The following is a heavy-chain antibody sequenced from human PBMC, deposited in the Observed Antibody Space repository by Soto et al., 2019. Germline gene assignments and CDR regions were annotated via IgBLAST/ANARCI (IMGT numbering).Heavy chain of an antibody. CDR1: GFTFTSSA. Sequence: TGGSLRLSCAASGFTFTSSAMSWVRQAPGKGLEWVSTINDNGGSTFHADSVNGRFSISRDNSKSTLDLQMDGLRAEDTAVYYCAKLTHFYDATYGPSDGFDIWGRGTMVTVSS. CDR3: AKLTHFYDATYGPSDGFDI. J-gene: IGHJ3*02. V-gene: IGHV3-23*01. CDR2: INDNGGST. D-gene: IGHD3-22*01.